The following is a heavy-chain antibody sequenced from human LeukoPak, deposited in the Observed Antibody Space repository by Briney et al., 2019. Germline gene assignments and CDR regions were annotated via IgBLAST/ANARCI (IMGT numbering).Heavy chain of an antibody. CDR2: ISSSSSYI. Sequence: GGSLRLSCAASGFTFSSYSMNWVRQAPGKGLGWCSSISSSSSYIYYADSVKGRFTISRDNAKNSLYLQMNSLGAEDTAVYYCARDTAAAGIDYFDYWGQGTLVTVSS. CDR3: ARDTAAAGIDYFDY. CDR1: GFTFSSYS. J-gene: IGHJ4*02. V-gene: IGHV3-21*01. D-gene: IGHD6-13*01.